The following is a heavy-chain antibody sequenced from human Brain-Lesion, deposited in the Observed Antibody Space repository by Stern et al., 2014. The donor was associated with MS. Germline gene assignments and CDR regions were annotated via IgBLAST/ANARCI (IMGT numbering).Heavy chain of an antibody. CDR1: GYNFTGYY. J-gene: IGHJ6*02. CDR3: ARDQRGITIFGVVTDYYYLGMDV. V-gene: IGHV1-2*02. Sequence: QVQLVQSGAEVKKPGASVKVSCKTSGYNFTGYYIHWVRQAPGQGLEWMAWINPNTGGTKYAQKFQGRVTMSRDTSISTAYVELSSLTSDDTAVYYCARDQRGITIFGVVTDYYYLGMDVWGQGTTVTVSS. D-gene: IGHD3-3*01. CDR2: INPNTGGT.